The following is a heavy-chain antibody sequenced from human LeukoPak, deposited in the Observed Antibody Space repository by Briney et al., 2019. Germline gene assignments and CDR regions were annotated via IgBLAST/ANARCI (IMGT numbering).Heavy chain of an antibody. J-gene: IGHJ6*03. CDR2: IRYDGSNK. V-gene: IGHV3-30*02. Sequence: GGSLRLSCAASGFTFSSYGMHWVRQAPGKGLEWVAFIRYDGSNKYYADSVKGRFTISRDNSKNTLYLQMNSLRAEDTAVYYCAREGYCSGGSCYYYYYYMDVWGKGTTVTVSS. CDR1: GFTFSSYG. D-gene: IGHD2-15*01. CDR3: AREGYCSGGSCYYYYYYMDV.